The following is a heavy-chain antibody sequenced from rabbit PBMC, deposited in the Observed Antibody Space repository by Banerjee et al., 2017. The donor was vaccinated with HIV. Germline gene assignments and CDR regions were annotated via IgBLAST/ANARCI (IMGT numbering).Heavy chain of an antibody. Sequence: QEQLAESGGDLVKPEGSLTITCTASGFSFSNKYVMCWVRQAPGKGLEWIGCIGIGSGTTYYAPWAKGRFTISKTSSTTVTLQMTSLTAADTATYFCARDQAGTAGWCYVWLWGQGTLVTVS. D-gene: IGHD4-2*01. J-gene: IGHJ3*01. CDR2: IGIGSGTT. CDR1: GFSFSNKYV. V-gene: IGHV1S45*01. CDR3: ARDQAGTAGWCYVWL.